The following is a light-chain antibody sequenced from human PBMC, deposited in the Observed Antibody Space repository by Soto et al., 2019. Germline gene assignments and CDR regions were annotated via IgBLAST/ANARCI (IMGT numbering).Light chain of an antibody. Sequence: EIVMTQSPATLSVSPGERATLSCRASQSVSSNLAWYQQKPGQAPRLLIYGASTRATGIPARFSGSGSGTEFTLTISSLQSEDFAVYYCQQYNNWPATFGQGTRWISN. CDR3: QQYNNWPAT. CDR2: GAS. J-gene: IGKJ1*01. V-gene: IGKV3-15*01. CDR1: QSVSSN.